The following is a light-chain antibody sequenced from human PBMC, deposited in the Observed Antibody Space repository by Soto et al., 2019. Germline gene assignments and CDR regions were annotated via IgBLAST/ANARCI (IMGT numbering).Light chain of an antibody. Sequence: QSALTQPASVSGSPGQSITISCTGTSGDIGVHNYVSWYQQQPDKAPKLMIYEVNNRPSGVSNRFSGSKSGNTASLTISGLQAEDEADYYCSSYTSSSTRVFGTGTKLTVL. V-gene: IGLV2-14*01. CDR3: SSYTSSSTRV. CDR2: EVN. CDR1: SGDIGVHNY. J-gene: IGLJ1*01.